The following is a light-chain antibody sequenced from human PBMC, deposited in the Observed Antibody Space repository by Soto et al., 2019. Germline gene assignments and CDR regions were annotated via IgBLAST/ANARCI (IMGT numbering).Light chain of an antibody. V-gene: IGKV2D-29*01. Sequence: DIVMTQTPLSLSVTPGQPASISCKSSQSLLHSDGKTYLFWYLQKPGQPPHLLMYEVSNRFSGVPERFSGSGSGTDFPQQISRVEAEDVVVYYCMQSRQLPKSFGRGTKLEIK. CDR2: EVS. CDR3: MQSRQLPKS. CDR1: QSLLHSDGKTY. J-gene: IGKJ2*03.